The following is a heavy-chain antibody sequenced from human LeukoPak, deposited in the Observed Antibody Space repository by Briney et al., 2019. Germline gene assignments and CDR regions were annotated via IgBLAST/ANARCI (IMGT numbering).Heavy chain of an antibody. V-gene: IGHV3-48*03. CDR2: ISSSGNTM. CDR1: GFTFISYE. J-gene: IGHJ6*03. D-gene: IGHD3-3*01. CDR3: ARDLLWSGFYSRYYYMDV. Sequence: GGSLRLSCAASGFTFISYEMNWVRRAPGKGLEWVSYISSSGNTMYYADSVKGRFTISRDNAKNSLYLQMDTLRADDTAVYYCARDLLWSGFYSRYYYMDVWGKGTTVTVSS.